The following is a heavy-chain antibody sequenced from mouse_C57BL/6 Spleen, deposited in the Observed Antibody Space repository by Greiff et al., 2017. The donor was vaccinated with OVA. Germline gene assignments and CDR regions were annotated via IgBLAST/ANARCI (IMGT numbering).Heavy chain of an antibody. CDR3: ASLTGFAY. V-gene: IGHV5-6*02. CDR2: ISSGGSYT. CDR1: GFTFSSYG. Sequence: DVMLVESGGDLVKPGGSLKLSCAASGFTFSSYGMSWVRQTPDKRLEWVATISSGGSYTYYPDSVKGRFTISRDNAKNTLYLQMSSLKSEDTAMYYCASLTGFAYWGQGTLVTVSA. J-gene: IGHJ3*01. D-gene: IGHD4-1*01.